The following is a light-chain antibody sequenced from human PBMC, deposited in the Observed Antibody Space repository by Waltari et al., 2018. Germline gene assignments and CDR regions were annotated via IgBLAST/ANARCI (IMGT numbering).Light chain of an antibody. CDR2: EGN. V-gene: IGLV2-23*01. CDR3: SSYASSSGDV. CDR1: HSDVGNYNV. J-gene: IGLJ1*01. Sequence: QSALTQPASVSGSPGQSITIPCPATHSDVGNYNVVSWDQNHPGKAPRLMIYEGNKRAAGVLVRFSASKSGKRASLPISGLEAEDEADYYCSSYASSSGDVFGTGTEVTVL.